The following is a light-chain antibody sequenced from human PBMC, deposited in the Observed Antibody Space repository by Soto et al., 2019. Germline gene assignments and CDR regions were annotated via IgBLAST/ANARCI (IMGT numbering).Light chain of an antibody. V-gene: IGKV3-20*01. CDR1: QSVSSN. CDR2: GAS. Sequence: ALTQSPGTLSSSPGERATLSCRASQSVSSNLAWYQQKPGQAARLLIYGASRRATGIPDRFSGSGSGTEFSLTISRLEPEDFAVYYCHQYGISPFGGGTKVDIK. CDR3: HQYGISP. J-gene: IGKJ4*01.